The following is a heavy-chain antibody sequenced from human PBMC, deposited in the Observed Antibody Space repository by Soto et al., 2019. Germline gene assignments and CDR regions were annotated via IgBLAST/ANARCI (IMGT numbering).Heavy chain of an antibody. CDR3: VREESDHEGNWFDP. Sequence: QVQLVASGGGVVQPGRSLKLSCAASGFTFSHYGMHWVRQAPGKGLEWVADIFYDGSRKEYAASLKGRFTISRDNSKNTLYLQMNSLRAEDTAVYYCVREESDHEGNWFDPWGQGTLVTVSS. CDR2: IFYDGSRK. D-gene: IGHD2-21*02. CDR1: GFTFSHYG. V-gene: IGHV3-33*01. J-gene: IGHJ5*02.